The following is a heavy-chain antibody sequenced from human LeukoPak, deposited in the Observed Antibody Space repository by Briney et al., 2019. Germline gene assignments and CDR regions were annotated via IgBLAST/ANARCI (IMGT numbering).Heavy chain of an antibody. D-gene: IGHD5-18*01. CDR3: ARQNFRAMGVIDY. J-gene: IGHJ4*02. CDR1: GFTFSSYS. CDR2: ISSISSYI. V-gene: IGHV3-21*01. Sequence: KAGGSLRLSCAASGFTFSSYSMNWVRQAPGKGLEWVSSISSISSYIYYADSVKGRFTISRDNAKNSLYLQMNSLRAEDTAVYYCARQNFRAMGVIDYWGQGNLVTVSS.